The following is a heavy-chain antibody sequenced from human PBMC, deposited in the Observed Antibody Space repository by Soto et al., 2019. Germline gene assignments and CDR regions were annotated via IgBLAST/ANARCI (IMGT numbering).Heavy chain of an antibody. CDR1: GGSISSYY. J-gene: IGHJ5*02. V-gene: IGHV4-59*01. Sequence: SETLSLTCTVSGGSISSYYWSWIRQPPGKGLEWIGYIYYSGSTNYNPSLKSRVTISVDTSKNQFSLKLSSVTAADTAVYYCAREGFDPWGQGTLVTVSS. CDR3: AREGFDP. CDR2: IYYSGST.